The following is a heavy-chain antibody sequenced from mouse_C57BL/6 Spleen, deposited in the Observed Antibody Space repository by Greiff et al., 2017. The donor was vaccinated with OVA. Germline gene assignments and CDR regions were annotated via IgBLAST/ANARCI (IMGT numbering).Heavy chain of an antibody. V-gene: IGHV5-17*01. CDR1: GFTFSDYG. J-gene: IGHJ2*01. D-gene: IGHD1-1*01. CDR2: ISSGSSTI. CDR3: AREGGFITTVVLDY. Sequence: EVKLQESGGGLVKPGGSLKLSCAASGFTFSDYGMHWVRQAPEKGLEWVAYISSGSSTIYYADTVKGRFTISRDNAKNTLFLQMTSLRSEDTAMYYCAREGGFITTVVLDYWGQGTTLTVSS.